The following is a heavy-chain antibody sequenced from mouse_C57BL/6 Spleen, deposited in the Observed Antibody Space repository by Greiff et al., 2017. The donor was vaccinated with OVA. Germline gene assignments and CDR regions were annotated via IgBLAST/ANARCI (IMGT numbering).Heavy chain of an antibody. V-gene: IGHV5-12*01. CDR2: ISNGGGST. Sequence: EVQLQESGGGLVQPGGSLKLSCEASGFTFSDYYMYWVRQTPETRLEWVAYISNGGGSTYYPETVQGRCTSSRDNSKNTVDLQISRLKSEDTAVYYCARSYYSNYPFAYWGQGTLVTVSA. D-gene: IGHD2-5*01. CDR1: GFTFSDYY. J-gene: IGHJ3*01. CDR3: ARSYYSNYPFAY.